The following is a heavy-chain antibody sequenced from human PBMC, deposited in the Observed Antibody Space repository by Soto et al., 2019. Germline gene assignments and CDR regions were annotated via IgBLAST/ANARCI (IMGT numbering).Heavy chain of an antibody. CDR3: ARGPSGWFGYDY. V-gene: IGHV3-74*01. J-gene: IGHJ4*02. CDR2: INSGASTT. Sequence: EVQLVESGGGLVQPGGSLRLSCAASGFTFSSSWMHWVRQAPGKGLVWVSRINSGASTTNYADSVKGRFXXXXXXXXXXXXXXXXSLTAEDTAVYYCARGPSGWFGYDYWGQGTLVTVSS. D-gene: IGHD6-19*01. CDR1: GFTFSSSW.